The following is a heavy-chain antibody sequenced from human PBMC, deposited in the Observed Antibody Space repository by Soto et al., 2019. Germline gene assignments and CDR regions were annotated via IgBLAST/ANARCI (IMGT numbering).Heavy chain of an antibody. CDR1: GGSISSSSYY. D-gene: IGHD3-22*01. Sequence: SETLSLTCTVSGGSISSSSYYWGWIRQPPGKGLEWIGSIYYSGSTYYNPSLKSRVTISVDTSKNQFSLKLSSVTAADTAVYYCARHRDDYYDSSGYYSFDYWGQGTLVTVSS. CDR2: IYYSGST. J-gene: IGHJ4*02. CDR3: ARHRDDYYDSSGYYSFDY. V-gene: IGHV4-39*01.